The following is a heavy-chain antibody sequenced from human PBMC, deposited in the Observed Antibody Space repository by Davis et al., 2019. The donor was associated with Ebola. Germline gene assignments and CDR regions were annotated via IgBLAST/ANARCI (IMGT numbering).Heavy chain of an antibody. V-gene: IGHV4-59*01. J-gene: IGHJ4*02. CDR3: ARGGDFWSGYSLDY. CDR1: GGSISSYY. CDR2: IYYSGST. D-gene: IGHD3-3*01. Sequence: GSLRLSCTVSGGSISSYYWSWIRQPPGKGLEWIGYIYYSGSTNYNPSLKSRVTISVDTSKNQFSLKLSSVTAADTAVYYCARGGDFWSGYSLDYWGQGTLVTVSS.